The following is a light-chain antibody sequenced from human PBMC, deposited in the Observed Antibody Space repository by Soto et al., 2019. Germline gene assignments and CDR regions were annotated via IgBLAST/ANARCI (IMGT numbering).Light chain of an antibody. CDR1: NSNIGSNT. CDR2: SNN. V-gene: IGLV1-44*01. J-gene: IGLJ1*01. Sequence: QSVLTQPPSASGTPGQRVSISCSGSNSNIGSNTVNWYQQLPGTAPKLLIYSNNQRPSGVPDRFSGSKSGTSASLAISGLQSDDEADYFCAVWDDSLHGFVFATGTKVTVL. CDR3: AVWDDSLHGFV.